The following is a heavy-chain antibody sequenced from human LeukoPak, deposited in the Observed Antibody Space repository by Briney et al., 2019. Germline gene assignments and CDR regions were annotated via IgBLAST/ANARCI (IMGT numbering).Heavy chain of an antibody. Sequence: PSETLSLTCTVSGGSISGYYGSWIRQPAGKGLEWIGRVYSSGTTKYNPSLKSRVIMSIDTSKNQFSVKLSSVTAADTAVYYCARDYGSGDYYYYGMDVWGQGTTVTVSS. D-gene: IGHD3-10*01. J-gene: IGHJ6*02. CDR2: VYSSGTT. CDR3: ARDYGSGDYYYYGMDV. V-gene: IGHV4-4*07. CDR1: GGSISGYY.